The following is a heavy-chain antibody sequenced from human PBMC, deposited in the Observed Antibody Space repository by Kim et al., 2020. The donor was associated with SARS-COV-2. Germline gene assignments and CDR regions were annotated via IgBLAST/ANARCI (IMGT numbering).Heavy chain of an antibody. CDR2: IWYDGSNK. CDR3: ANDGLAWERQYLQP. Sequence: GVSLRLSCAASGFTFSSYGMPWVRQAPGKGLEWVAVIWYDGSNKYYADSVKGRFTISRDNSNNTLYLLLNSLRAEDTAVYSCANDGLAWERQYLQPLGQG. CDR1: GFTFSSYG. J-gene: IGHJ1*01. V-gene: IGHV3-33*06. D-gene: IGHD1-26*01.